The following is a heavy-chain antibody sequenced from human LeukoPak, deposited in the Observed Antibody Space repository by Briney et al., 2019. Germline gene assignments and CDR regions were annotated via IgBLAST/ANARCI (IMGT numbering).Heavy chain of an antibody. J-gene: IGHJ6*03. CDR3: AKVVGRSWYYYMDV. CDR2: IKYDGSEE. V-gene: IGHV3-7*01. Sequence: PGGSLRLSCAASGFTFTSYWMNWVRQAPGKGLEWVANIKYDGSEEYYVVSVKGRFTISRDNSKNTLYLQMNSLRAEDTAVYYCAKVVGRSWYYYMDVWGKGTTVTVSS. D-gene: IGHD6-13*01. CDR1: GFTFTSYW.